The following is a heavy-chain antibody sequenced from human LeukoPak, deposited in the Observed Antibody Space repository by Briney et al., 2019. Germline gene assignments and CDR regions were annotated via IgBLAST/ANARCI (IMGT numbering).Heavy chain of an antibody. CDR3: ARDSGDGYNNFDY. J-gene: IGHJ4*02. CDR1: GFQFSNYW. D-gene: IGHD5-24*01. Sequence: PGGSLRLSCAASGFQFSNYWMHSVRKAPGTRPQTVSRLNSDGSSTIYADSVKGRLTISKDNAKNTLYLPINRMGADDTALYYCARDSGDGYNNFDYWGQGTLVTVSS. V-gene: IGHV3-74*01. CDR2: LNSDGSST.